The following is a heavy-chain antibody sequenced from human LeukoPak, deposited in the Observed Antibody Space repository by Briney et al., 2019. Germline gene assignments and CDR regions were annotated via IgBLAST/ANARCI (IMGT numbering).Heavy chain of an antibody. J-gene: IGHJ4*02. CDR2: ISGSGGGT. CDR3: AKDRDTYSSGRHPSFDY. D-gene: IGHD6-19*01. Sequence: GGSLRLSCAASGFTFSNYAMSWVRQAPGKGLEWVSAISGSGGGTYYADSVEGRFTISRDNSKNTLYLQMSSLRAEDTAMYYCAKDRDTYSSGRHPSFDYWGQGTLVTVSS. V-gene: IGHV3-23*01. CDR1: GFTFSNYA.